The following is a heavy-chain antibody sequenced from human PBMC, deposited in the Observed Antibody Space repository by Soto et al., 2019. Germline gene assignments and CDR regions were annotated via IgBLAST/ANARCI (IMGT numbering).Heavy chain of an antibody. V-gene: IGHV1-18*01. D-gene: IGHD5-12*01. CDR3: ARVKWLRVGDNWFDP. CDR1: GYTFTSYG. CDR2: ISAYNGNT. J-gene: IGHJ5*02. Sequence: ASVKVSCKASGYTFTSYGISWVRQAPGQGLEWMGWISAYNGNTNYAQKLQGRVTMTTDTSTSTAYMELRSLRSDDTAVYYCARVKWLRVGDNWFDPWGQGTLVTVSS.